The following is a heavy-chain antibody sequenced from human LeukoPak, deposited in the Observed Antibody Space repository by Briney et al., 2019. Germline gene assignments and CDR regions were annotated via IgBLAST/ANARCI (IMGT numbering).Heavy chain of an antibody. J-gene: IGHJ4*02. CDR1: GSTFSNFW. Sequence: PGGSLRLSCADSGSTFSNFWMTWVRQAPGKGLEWVANIKEDGSEKYYVDPVKGRFTISRDNAKNSLYLQMNSLRADDTAVSCCARSGAARYLDSWGQGTLVTVSS. CDR2: IKEDGSEK. CDR3: ARSGAARYLDS. D-gene: IGHD6-6*01. V-gene: IGHV3-7*01.